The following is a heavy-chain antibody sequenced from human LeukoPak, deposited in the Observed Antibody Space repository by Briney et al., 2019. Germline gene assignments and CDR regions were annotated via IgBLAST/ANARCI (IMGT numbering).Heavy chain of an antibody. V-gene: IGHV4-61*08. CDR2: VHYSRSA. J-gene: IGHJ6*02. CDR3: SRSRGWYATDV. D-gene: IGHD6-19*01. Sequence: TSQTLSLTCTVSGGSISSGDYYWSWLRQPPGKGLEWIGYVHYSRSANYNASLESRVTMSLDHSKNQFSLDLTSVTSADTAVYYCSRSRGWYATDVWGQGVAVTVSS. CDR1: GGSISSGDYY.